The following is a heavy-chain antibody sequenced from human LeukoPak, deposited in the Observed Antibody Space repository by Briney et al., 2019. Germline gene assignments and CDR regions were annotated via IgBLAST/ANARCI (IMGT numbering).Heavy chain of an antibody. Sequence: PSETLSLTCTVSGGSTSSYYWSWIRQPPGKGLEWIGYIYYSGSTNYNPSLKSRVTISVDPSKNQFSLKLSSVTAADTAVYYCARGYLRGGPDYYDSSGDAFDTWGQGTMVTVSS. V-gene: IGHV4-59*01. J-gene: IGHJ3*02. CDR1: GGSTSSYY. CDR2: IYYSGST. CDR3: ARGYLRGGPDYYDSSGDAFDT. D-gene: IGHD3-22*01.